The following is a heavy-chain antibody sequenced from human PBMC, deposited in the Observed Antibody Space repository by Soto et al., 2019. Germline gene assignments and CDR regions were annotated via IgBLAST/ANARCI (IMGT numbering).Heavy chain of an antibody. CDR1: RGTFSTSA. D-gene: IGHD1-1*01. J-gene: IGHJ6*02. CDR2: IMPVFPTP. V-gene: IGHV1-69*12. CDR3: ARDKDRLQLGGNYYYILDV. Sequence: QVQLVQSGAEVKKPGSSVKVSCKASRGTFSTSAISWVRQAPGQGLEWVVGIMPVFPTPDYAQNFQGRVTITADESTTTAYLELTSLRADDTAVYYCARDKDRLQLGGNYYYILDVWGQGTAITVSS.